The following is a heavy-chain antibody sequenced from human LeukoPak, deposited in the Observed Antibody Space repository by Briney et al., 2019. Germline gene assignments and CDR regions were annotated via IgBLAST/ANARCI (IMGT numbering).Heavy chain of an antibody. V-gene: IGHV3-21*01. CDR3: ARDRSGDSSGYYYFGAFDI. D-gene: IGHD3-22*01. CDR2: ISSSSSYI. J-gene: IGHJ3*02. CDR1: GFTFSTYS. Sequence: GGSLRLSCAASGFTFSTYSMNWVRQAPGKGLEWVSSISSSSSYIYYAGSVKGRFTISRDNAKNSLYLQMNSLRAEDTAVYYCARDRSGDSSGYYYFGAFDIWGQGTMVTVSS.